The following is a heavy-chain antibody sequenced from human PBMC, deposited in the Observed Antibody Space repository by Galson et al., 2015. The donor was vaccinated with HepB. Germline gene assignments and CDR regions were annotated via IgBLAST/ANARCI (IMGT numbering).Heavy chain of an antibody. Sequence: SLRLSCAASGFTVSSNNMNWVRQAPGKGLEWVSLINSGGTTYYADSVKGRFTISRDNSKNTLHLQLNSLRAEDTAVYYCARVHTYKSRWIDYWGQGTLVTVSS. CDR2: INSGGTT. CDR3: ARVHTYKSRWIDY. V-gene: IGHV3-53*01. D-gene: IGHD6-19*01. J-gene: IGHJ4*02. CDR1: GFTVSSNN.